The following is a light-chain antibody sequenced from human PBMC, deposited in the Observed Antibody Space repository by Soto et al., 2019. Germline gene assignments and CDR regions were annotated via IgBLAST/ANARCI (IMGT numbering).Light chain of an antibody. CDR3: QQYNSYWT. CDR2: KAS. V-gene: IGKV1-5*03. CDR1: QSISSW. Sequence: DIQMTQSPSTLSASVGDRVIITCRASQSISSWLAWYQQKPGKAPKLLIYKASSLESGVPSRFSGSGSGTEFTLTISSLQPDHFATYYCQQYNSYWTFGQGTKVEIK. J-gene: IGKJ1*01.